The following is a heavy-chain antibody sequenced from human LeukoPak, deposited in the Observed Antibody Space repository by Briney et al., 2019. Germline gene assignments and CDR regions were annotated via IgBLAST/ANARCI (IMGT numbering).Heavy chain of an antibody. CDR3: ARDMVSISQTYYFDY. V-gene: IGHV3-21*01. D-gene: IGHD3-10*01. J-gene: IGHJ4*02. CDR1: GFTFSSYS. CDR2: ISSSSSYI. Sequence: GGSLRLSCAASGFTFSSYSMNWVRQAPGKGLEWVSSISSSSSYIYYADSVKGRFTISRDNAKNSLYLQMNSLRAEATAVYYCARDMVSISQTYYFDYWGQGTLVTVSS.